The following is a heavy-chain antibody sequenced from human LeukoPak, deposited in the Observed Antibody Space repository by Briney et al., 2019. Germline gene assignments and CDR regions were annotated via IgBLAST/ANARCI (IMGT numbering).Heavy chain of an antibody. CDR2: IYSGGST. Sequence: PGGSLSLSCAASGFTVSSNYMNWVRKAPGKGLEWVSVIYSGGSTYYADSVKGRFTISRDNSKNTLYLQMNSLRAEDTAVYYCASPPPRDAPAPPWGQGTLVTVSS. D-gene: IGHD5-24*01. CDR1: GFTVSSNY. J-gene: IGHJ4*02. CDR3: ASPPPRDAPAPP. V-gene: IGHV3-66*01.